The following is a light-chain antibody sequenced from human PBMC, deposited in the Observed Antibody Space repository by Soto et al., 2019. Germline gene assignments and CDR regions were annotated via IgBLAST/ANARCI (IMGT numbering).Light chain of an antibody. CDR1: QSVSNN. Sequence: EIVMTQSPATLSLSPGERFTLSCMSSQSVSNNLVWYQQKPGQAPRLLMYGSSIRATGIPARFSGSGSGTEFTLTISSLQSEDFAVYYCQQHNNWPPITFGQGTRLEIK. CDR3: QQHNNWPPIT. CDR2: GSS. V-gene: IGKV3-15*01. J-gene: IGKJ5*01.